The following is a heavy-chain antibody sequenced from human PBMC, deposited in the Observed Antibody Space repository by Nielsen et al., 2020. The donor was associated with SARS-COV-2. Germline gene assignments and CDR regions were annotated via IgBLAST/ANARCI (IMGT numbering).Heavy chain of an antibody. D-gene: IGHD2-15*01. CDR2: INPNSGGT. J-gene: IGHJ4*02. V-gene: IGHV1-2*04. CDR3: TRGPTANKDIVMVVAAFDY. Sequence: WVRQEAGHGLEGMGWINPNSGGTNYAQKFQGWVTMTRDTAISTDYMVLSRLRYDDTAVYYFTRGPTANKDIVMVVAAFDYWGQGTLVTISS.